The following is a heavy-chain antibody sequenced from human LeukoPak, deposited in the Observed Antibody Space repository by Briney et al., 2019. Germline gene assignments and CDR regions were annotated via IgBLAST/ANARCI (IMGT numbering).Heavy chain of an antibody. V-gene: IGHV4-59*01. CDR3: AKGYSSPAPYYYYYIDV. D-gene: IGHD6-13*01. CDR2: IYYSGST. J-gene: IGHJ6*03. CDR1: GGSISSYY. Sequence: SETLSLTRTVSGGSISSYYWSWIRQPPGKGLEWIGYIYYSGSTNYNPSLKSRVTISVDTSKNQFSLKLSSVTAADTAVYYCAKGYSSPAPYYYYYIDVWGKGTTVTVSS.